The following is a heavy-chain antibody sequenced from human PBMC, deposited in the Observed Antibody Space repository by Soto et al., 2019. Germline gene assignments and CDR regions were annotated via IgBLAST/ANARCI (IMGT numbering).Heavy chain of an antibody. CDR1: AYSFTSYA. Sequence: QVQLVQSGAEVEKPRASVKVSCEASAYSFTSYAIHWVRQAPGQRLEWMGWLNTGNGNTKYSHKFQGRLTITGDTSANTANMELSSLKAEHTAVYYCARGITAQEDYYYYMDVLSKGTTVTVSS. J-gene: IGHJ6*03. V-gene: IGHV1-3*04. CDR3: ARGITAQEDYYYYMDV. D-gene: IGHD1-20*01. CDR2: LNTGNGNT.